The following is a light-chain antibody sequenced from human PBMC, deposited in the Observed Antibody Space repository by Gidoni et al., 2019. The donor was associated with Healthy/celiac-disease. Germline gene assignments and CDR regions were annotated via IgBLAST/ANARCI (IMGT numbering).Light chain of an antibody. CDR2: AAS. CDR1: QSISSY. V-gene: IGKV1-39*01. J-gene: IGKJ2*01. Sequence: DIQMTRSPSPLSASVGDKVNITCRASQSISSYLNWYQQKPGKTPKLLIYAASSLQSGVPSRFSGSGSGTDFTLTISSLQPEDFATYYCQQSYSTPRTFGQGTKLEIK. CDR3: QQSYSTPRT.